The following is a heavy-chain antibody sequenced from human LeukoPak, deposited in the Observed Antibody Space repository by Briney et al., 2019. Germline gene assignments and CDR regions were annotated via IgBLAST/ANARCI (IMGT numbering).Heavy chain of an antibody. V-gene: IGHV3-74*01. CDR3: ATGHSYGYDY. CDR1: GLTFSDFW. CDR2: VKGDGRTT. D-gene: IGHD5-18*01. J-gene: IGHJ4*02. Sequence: GGSLRLSCAASGLTFSDFWMHWVRQPPGKGLVWVALVKGDGRTTIYADSVKGRFTISRDNAKTTLYLQMNSLRADDSGVYYCATGHSYGYDYWGQGVLVTVSS.